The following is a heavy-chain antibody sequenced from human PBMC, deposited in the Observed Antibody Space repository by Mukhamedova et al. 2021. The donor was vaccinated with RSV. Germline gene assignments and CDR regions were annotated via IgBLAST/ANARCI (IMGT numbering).Heavy chain of an antibody. D-gene: IGHD1-26*01. CDR2: ISGSSNYV. CDR1: GFTFSSYS. CDR3: PKPIVGASGDS. J-gene: IGHJ5*01. V-gene: IGHV3-21*06. Sequence: GFTFSSYSMNWVRQAPGKGLECVSFISGSSNYVYYAASVKGRFTISRDNAKNSLYLQMNSLRAEDTAVYYFPKPIVGASGDSWG.